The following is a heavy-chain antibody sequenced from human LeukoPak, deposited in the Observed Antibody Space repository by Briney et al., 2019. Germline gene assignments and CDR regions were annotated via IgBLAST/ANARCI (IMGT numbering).Heavy chain of an antibody. D-gene: IGHD3-22*01. CDR3: ARDDGVSYDSSGYYLDAFDI. V-gene: IGHV1-69*01. J-gene: IGHJ3*02. CDR2: IIPIFGTA. CDR1: GGTFISYA. Sequence: ASVKVSCKASGGTFISYAISWVRQAPGQGLEWMGGIIPIFGTANYAQKFQGRVTITADESTSTAYMELSSLRSEDTAVYYCARDDGVSYDSSGYYLDAFDIWGQGTMVTVSS.